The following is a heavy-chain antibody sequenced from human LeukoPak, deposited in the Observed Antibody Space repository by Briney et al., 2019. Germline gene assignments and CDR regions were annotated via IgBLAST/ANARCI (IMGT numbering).Heavy chain of an antibody. Sequence: GGSLRLSCTASGFTFSNSDMNWVRQAPGKGLEWVSCIRGSGYNPEYTDSVKGRFTISRDNSRNTLYLQLNSLRAEDTALYYCAKCAKTPDRGNGWFNWFDAWGQGTLVTVSS. CDR1: GFTFSNSD. CDR3: AKCAKTPDRGNGWFNWFDA. CDR2: IRGSGYNP. D-gene: IGHD4/OR15-4a*01. V-gene: IGHV3-23*01. J-gene: IGHJ5*02.